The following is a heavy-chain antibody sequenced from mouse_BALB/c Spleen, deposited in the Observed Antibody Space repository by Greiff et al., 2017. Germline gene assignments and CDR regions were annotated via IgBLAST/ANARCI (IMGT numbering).Heavy chain of an antibody. D-gene: IGHD1-1*01. Sequence: EVKLMESGAELVKPGASVKLSCTASGFNIKDTYMHWVKQRPEQGLEWIGRIDPANGNTKYDPKFQGKATITADTSSNTAYLQLSSLTSEDTAVYYCAREGYDGRSFAYWGQGTLVTVSA. V-gene: IGHV14-3*02. CDR1: GFNIKDTY. CDR2: IDPANGNT. J-gene: IGHJ3*01. CDR3: AREGYDGRSFAY.